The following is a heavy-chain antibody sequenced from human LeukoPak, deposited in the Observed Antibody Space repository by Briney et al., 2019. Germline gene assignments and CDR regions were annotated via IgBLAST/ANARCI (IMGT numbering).Heavy chain of an antibody. J-gene: IGHJ6*04. V-gene: IGHV1-69*06. CDR3: ATRNKDIVVDDSPVMDV. CDR1: GGTFSSYA. D-gene: IGHD2-15*01. Sequence: GASVKVSCKASGGTFSSYAISWVRQAPGQGLEWMGGIIPIFGTANYAQKFQGRVTITADKSTSTAYMELSSLRSEDTAVYYCATRNKDIVVDDSPVMDVWGKGTTVTVSS. CDR2: IIPIFGTA.